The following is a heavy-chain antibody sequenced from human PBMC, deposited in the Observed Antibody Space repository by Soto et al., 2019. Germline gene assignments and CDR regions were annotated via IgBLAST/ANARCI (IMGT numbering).Heavy chain of an antibody. V-gene: IGHV3-9*01. CDR2: ISWNSGSI. CDR3: AKDARYCSSTSCYKDYYYYYMDV. CDR1: GFTFDDYA. D-gene: IGHD2-2*02. J-gene: IGHJ6*03. Sequence: GGSLRLSCAASGFTFDDYAMHWVRQAPGKGLEWVSGISWNSGSIGYADSVKGRINISRDNAKNSLYLQMNSLGAEDTAMYYCAKDARYCSSTSCYKDYYYYYMDVWGKGTTVTFSS.